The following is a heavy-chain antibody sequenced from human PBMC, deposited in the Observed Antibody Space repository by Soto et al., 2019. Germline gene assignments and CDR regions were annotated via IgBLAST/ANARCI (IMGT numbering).Heavy chain of an antibody. V-gene: IGHV3-21*01. D-gene: IGHD3-22*01. CDR3: ARPHYYDNGIFDY. CDR1: GFTFSSYS. CDR2: ISSSSSYI. Sequence: GGSLRLSCAASGFTFSSYSMNWVRQAPGKGLEWVSSISSSSSYIYYADSVKGRFTISRDNAKNSLYLQMNSLRAEDTAVYYCARPHYYDNGIFDYWGQGTLVTVSS. J-gene: IGHJ4*02.